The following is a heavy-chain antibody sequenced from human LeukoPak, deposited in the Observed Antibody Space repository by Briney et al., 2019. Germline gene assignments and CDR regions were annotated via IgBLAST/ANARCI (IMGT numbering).Heavy chain of an antibody. CDR3: ARGEQLVEYFQH. D-gene: IGHD6-6*01. V-gene: IGHV3-30-3*01. CDR2: IKYDGSKT. J-gene: IGHJ1*01. Sequence: GGSLRLSCAASGFTFSTYALHWVRQAPGKGLEWVAAIKYDGSKTHYADSVEGRFTISRDNSKDTLYLQMNSLRADDTAVYYCARGEQLVEYFQHWGQGTLVTVSS. CDR1: GFTFSTYA.